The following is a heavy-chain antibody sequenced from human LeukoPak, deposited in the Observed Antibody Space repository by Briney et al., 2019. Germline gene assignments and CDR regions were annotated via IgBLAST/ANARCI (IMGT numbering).Heavy chain of an antibody. CDR3: IRQRDCSGDSCSSPPYNGLDV. CDR1: GFTFGYYA. V-gene: IGHV3-49*03. D-gene: IGHD2-15*01. J-gene: IGHJ6*02. CDR2: IRSEAYGGTT. Sequence: GGSLRLSCTASGFTFGYYAMSWFRQAPGKGLEWVGFIRSEAYGGTTQYAASVKGRFTISRDDSKSIAYLQMNSLKTEDAAVYYCIRQRDCSGDSCSSPPYNGLDVWGQGTTVTVSS.